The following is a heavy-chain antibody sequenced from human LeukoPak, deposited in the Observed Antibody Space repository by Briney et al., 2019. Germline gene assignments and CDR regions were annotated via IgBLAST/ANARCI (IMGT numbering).Heavy chain of an antibody. V-gene: IGHV3-74*01. CDR2: LDTDGTDT. CDR3: ARPRAYDSRDLDY. D-gene: IGHD3-16*01. Sequence: GGSLRLSCAASGFTFSDLTMNWVRQAPGKGLVWVSRLDTDGTDTAYADSVKGRFTISRDNAKNTLYLQMNSLRAEDTAVYYCARPRAYDSRDLDYWGQGTLVTVSS. J-gene: IGHJ4*02. CDR1: GFTFSDLT.